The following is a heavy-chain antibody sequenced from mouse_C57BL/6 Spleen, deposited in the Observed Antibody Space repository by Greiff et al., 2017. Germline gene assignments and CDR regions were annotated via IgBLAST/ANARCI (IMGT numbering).Heavy chain of an antibody. CDR3: ARWTGDYDDYAMDY. CDR2: LYPGSGST. V-gene: IGHV1-55*01. D-gene: IGHD2-4*01. Sequence: QVQLQQPGAELVKPGASVKMSCKASGYTFTSYWITWVKQRPGQGLEWIGDLYPGSGSTNYNEKFKSKATLTVDTSSSTAYMQLSSLTSEDSAVYYCARWTGDYDDYAMDYWGQGTSVTVSS. CDR1: GYTFTSYW. J-gene: IGHJ4*01.